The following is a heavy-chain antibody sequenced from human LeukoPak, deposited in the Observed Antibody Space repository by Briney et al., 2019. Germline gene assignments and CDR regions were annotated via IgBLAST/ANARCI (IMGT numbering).Heavy chain of an antibody. V-gene: IGHV3-15*01. Sequence: GGSLRLSCAASGFTVSSNYMSWVRQAPGKGLEWVGRIKSKTDGGTTDYAAPVKGRFTISRDDSKNTLYLQMNSLKTEDTAVYYCTTDHRYSGYDENFDYWGQGTLVTVSP. CDR3: TTDHRYSGYDENFDY. CDR2: IKSKTDGGTT. D-gene: IGHD5-12*01. J-gene: IGHJ4*02. CDR1: GFTVSSNY.